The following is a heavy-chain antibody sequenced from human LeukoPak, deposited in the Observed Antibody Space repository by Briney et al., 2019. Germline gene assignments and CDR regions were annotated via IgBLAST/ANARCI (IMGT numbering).Heavy chain of an antibody. D-gene: IGHD1-26*01. CDR3: ARDLGGAYYFRFDY. Sequence: SETLSLTCTVSGGSISSYYWNWLRQPAGKGLEWIGRVYSSGSTNYNPSLKSRVTMSVDTSKNQFSLKLSSVTAADTAVYYCARDLGGAYYFRFDYWGQGTLVTVSS. CDR1: GGSISSYY. V-gene: IGHV4-4*07. J-gene: IGHJ4*02. CDR2: VYSSGST.